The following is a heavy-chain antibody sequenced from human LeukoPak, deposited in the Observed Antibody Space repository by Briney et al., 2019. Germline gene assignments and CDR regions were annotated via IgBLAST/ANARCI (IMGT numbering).Heavy chain of an antibody. D-gene: IGHD6-13*01. V-gene: IGHV1-24*01. CDR1: GYTFTSYG. CDR2: FDAEDGET. CDR3: ATALTGWIAALDY. Sequence: ASVKVSCKASGYTFTSYGISWVRQAPGQGLEWMGGFDAEDGETIYAQKLQGRVTMTEDTSTDTAYMELSSLRSEDTAVYYCATALTGWIAALDYWGQGTLVTVSS. J-gene: IGHJ4*02.